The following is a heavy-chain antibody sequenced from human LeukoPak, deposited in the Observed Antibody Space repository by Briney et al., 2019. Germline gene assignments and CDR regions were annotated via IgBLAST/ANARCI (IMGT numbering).Heavy chain of an antibody. D-gene: IGHD3-3*01. CDR3: ARSRTTIFGVAEFDY. V-gene: IGHV1-3*03. Sequence: GASVKVSCKASGYTFTSYAMHWVRQAPGQRLEWMGWINAGNGNTKYSQEFQGRVTITRDTSASTAYMELSSLRSEDMAVYYCARSRTTIFGVAEFDYWGQGTLVTVSS. CDR2: INAGNGNT. J-gene: IGHJ4*02. CDR1: GYTFTSYA.